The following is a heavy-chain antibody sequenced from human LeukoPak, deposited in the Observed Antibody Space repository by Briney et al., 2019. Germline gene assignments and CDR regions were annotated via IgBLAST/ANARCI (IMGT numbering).Heavy chain of an antibody. D-gene: IGHD3-22*01. CDR2: LYHGGST. V-gene: IGHV4-59*01. J-gene: IGHJ5*02. Sequence: SETLSLTCSVSRGSISSYYWSWTRQPPGKGLEWVGYLYHGGSTNYNPSIKSRVTISGDTSKNHFSLNLSSVTAADTAMYYCARGRYYYDSSGYPYNWFDPWGQGTLVTVSS. CDR1: RGSISSYY. CDR3: ARGRYYYDSSGYPYNWFDP.